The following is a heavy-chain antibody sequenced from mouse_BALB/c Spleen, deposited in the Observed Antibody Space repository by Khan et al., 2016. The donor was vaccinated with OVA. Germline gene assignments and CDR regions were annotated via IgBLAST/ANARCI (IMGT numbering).Heavy chain of an antibody. D-gene: IGHD2-3*01. CDR3: ARDGSRYNYAMDY. CDR1: GYSITSDYA. V-gene: IGHV3-2*02. CDR2: ISYSGST. J-gene: IGHJ4*01. Sequence: EVKLLESGPGLVKPSQSLSLTCTVTGYSITSDYAWNWIQQFPGNKLEWMGYISYSGSTNYNPALKSRISITRDTSKNQFFLHLNSVTTEDTATYYCARDGSRYNYAMDYWGQGTSVTVSS.